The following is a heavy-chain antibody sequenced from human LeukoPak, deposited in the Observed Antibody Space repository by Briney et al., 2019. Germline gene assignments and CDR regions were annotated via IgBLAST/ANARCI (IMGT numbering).Heavy chain of an antibody. V-gene: IGHV3-23*01. CDR2: ISGSGGST. J-gene: IGHJ6*02. CDR1: GFTFSSYA. CDR3: ARALRLYYYGMDV. D-gene: IGHD3-9*01. Sequence: GGSLRLSCAASGFTFSSYAMSWVRQAPGKGLEWVSAISGSGGSTYYADSVKGRFTISRDNSKNTLYLQMNSLRAEDTAVYYCARALRLYYYGMDVWGQGTTVTVSS.